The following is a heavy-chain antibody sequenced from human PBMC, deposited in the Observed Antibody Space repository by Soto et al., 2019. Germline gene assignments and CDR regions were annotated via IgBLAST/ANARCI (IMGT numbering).Heavy chain of an antibody. CDR1: GGSISSGGYY. D-gene: IGHD3-10*01. CDR3: ARGRPVGAALYYFDY. V-gene: IGHV4-31*03. J-gene: IGHJ4*02. CDR2: IYYSGST. Sequence: QVQLQESGPGLVKPSQTLSLTCTVSGGSISSGGYYWSWIRQHPGKGLEWIGYIYYSGSTYYNPSLKSRVTISVDTSKNQFSLKLSSVTAADTAVYYCARGRPVGAALYYFDYWGQGTLVTVSS.